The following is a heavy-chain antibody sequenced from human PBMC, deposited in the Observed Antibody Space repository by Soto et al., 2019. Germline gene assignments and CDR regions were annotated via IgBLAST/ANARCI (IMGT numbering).Heavy chain of an antibody. D-gene: IGHD6-19*01. CDR3: AKGVPGIAVAGTGYFQH. J-gene: IGHJ1*01. CDR2: ISTGSDYV. Sequence: PGGSLRLSCATSGFTFSSYSMNWVRQAPGKDLEWISSISTGSDYVYYADSVAGRFTISRDNAKSSLYLQMNSLRAEDTAVYYCAKGVPGIAVAGTGYFQHWGQGTLVTVSS. CDR1: GFTFSSYS. V-gene: IGHV3-21*04.